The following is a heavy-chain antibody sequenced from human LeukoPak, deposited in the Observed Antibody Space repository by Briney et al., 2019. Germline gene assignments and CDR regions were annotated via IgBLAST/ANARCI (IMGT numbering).Heavy chain of an antibody. CDR3: AKNSLHNFYASASFDY. D-gene: IGHD3-10*01. Sequence: GGSLRLSCAASGFTFSSYGMHWVRQAPGKGLERVAVISYDGNNRNYADSVKGRFTISRDNSKNTLYLQMNSLRAEDTAVYYCAKNSLHNFYASASFDYWGQGTLVAVSS. CDR2: ISYDGNNR. CDR1: GFTFSSYG. V-gene: IGHV3-30*18. J-gene: IGHJ4*02.